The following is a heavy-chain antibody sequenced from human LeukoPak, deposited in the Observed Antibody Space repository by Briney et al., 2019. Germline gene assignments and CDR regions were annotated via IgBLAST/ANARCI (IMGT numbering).Heavy chain of an antibody. D-gene: IGHD4-23*01. Sequence: GGSLRLSCAASGFTFSSYAMSWVRQAPGKGLEWVSAISGSGDSTYYGDSVKGRFTISRDNSKNTLSLQMNSLRAEDTAVYYCAKALYGGHDYWGQGTLVTVSS. CDR1: GFTFSSYA. CDR2: ISGSGDST. J-gene: IGHJ4*02. CDR3: AKALYGGHDY. V-gene: IGHV3-23*01.